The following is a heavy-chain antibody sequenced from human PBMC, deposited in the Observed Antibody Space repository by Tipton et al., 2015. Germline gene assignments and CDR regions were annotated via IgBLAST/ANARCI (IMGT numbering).Heavy chain of an antibody. V-gene: IGHV4-39*01. CDR1: GGSISSSSYY. D-gene: IGHD5-18*01. CDR2: IHYSGSTY. CDR3: RADTASRRYFGMDV. Sequence: TLSLTCTVSGGSISSSSYYWGWIRQPPGKGLECIGNIHYSGSTYYYNPSLKSRVTISVDTSKNQFSLKLSSVTAADTAVYYCRADTASRRYFGMDVWGQGTTVTVSS. J-gene: IGHJ6*02.